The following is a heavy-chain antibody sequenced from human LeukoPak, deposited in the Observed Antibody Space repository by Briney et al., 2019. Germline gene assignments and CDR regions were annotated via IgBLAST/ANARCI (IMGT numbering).Heavy chain of an antibody. D-gene: IGHD6-13*01. V-gene: IGHV3-30*02. CDR2: IRYDGSNK. J-gene: IGHJ3*02. CDR1: GFTFSSYG. CDR3: AKDGGYSSSWYDAFDI. Sequence: GGSLRLSCAASGFTFSSYGMHWVRQAPGKGLEWVAFIRYDGSNKYYADSVKGRFTISRDNSKNTLYLQMNSLRAEDTAVYYCAKDGGYSSSWYDAFDIWGQGTMVTVSS.